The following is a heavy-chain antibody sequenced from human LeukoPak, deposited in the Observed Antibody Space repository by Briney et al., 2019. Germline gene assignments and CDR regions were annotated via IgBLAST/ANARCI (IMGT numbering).Heavy chain of an antibody. J-gene: IGHJ4*02. CDR3: AKEGADYGGYDYFDY. V-gene: IGHV3-30*18. Sequence: GGSLRLSCAASGFTFSSYGMHWVRQAPGKGLEWVAVISYDGSNKYYADSVKGRFTISRDNSKNTLYLQMNSLRAEDTAVYYCAKEGADYGGYDYFDYWGQGTLVTVSS. CDR1: GFTFSSYG. CDR2: ISYDGSNK. D-gene: IGHD4-17*01.